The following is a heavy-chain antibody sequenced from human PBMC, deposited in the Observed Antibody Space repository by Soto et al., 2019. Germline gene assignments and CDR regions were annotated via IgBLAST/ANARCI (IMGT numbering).Heavy chain of an antibody. V-gene: IGHV3-48*01. Sequence: EVQLVESGGGLVHPGGSLRLSCAASGFTFSSYSMNWVRQAPGKGLEWVSYISSSSSTIYYADSVKGRFTISRDNAKNSLYLQMNSLRAEDTAVYYCAREYCSSTSCLNWFDPWGQGTLVTVSS. CDR2: ISSSSSTI. CDR3: AREYCSSTSCLNWFDP. J-gene: IGHJ5*02. CDR1: GFTFSSYS. D-gene: IGHD2-2*01.